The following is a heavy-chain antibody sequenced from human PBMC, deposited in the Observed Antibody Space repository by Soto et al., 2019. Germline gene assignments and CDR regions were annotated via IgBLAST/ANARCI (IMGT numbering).Heavy chain of an antibody. CDR3: ARGGLLPDY. CDR1: GGSISSGGYS. CDR2: ISHSGST. D-gene: IGHD6-19*01. Sequence: QLQLQESGSGLVKPSQTLSLTCAVSGGSISSGGYSWSWIRQPPGKGLEWIGYISHSGSTYYNPPLKSRVTISVDRSKNQFSLKLSSVTAADTAVYYCARGGLLPDYWGQGTLVTVSS. V-gene: IGHV4-30-2*01. J-gene: IGHJ4*02.